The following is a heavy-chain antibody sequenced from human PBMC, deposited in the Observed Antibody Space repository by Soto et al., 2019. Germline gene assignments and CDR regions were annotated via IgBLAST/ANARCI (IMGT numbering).Heavy chain of an antibody. J-gene: IGHJ6*03. Sequence: GGSLRLSCAASGFTFDDYAMHWVRQAPGKGLEWVSGISWNSGSIGYADSVKGRFTISRDNAKNSLYLQMNSLRAEDTALYYCAKPGPGYSYGIGWNYYYYYYMDVWGKGTTVTVSS. V-gene: IGHV3-9*01. CDR3: AKPGPGYSYGIGWNYYYYYYMDV. CDR2: ISWNSGSI. CDR1: GFTFDDYA. D-gene: IGHD5-18*01.